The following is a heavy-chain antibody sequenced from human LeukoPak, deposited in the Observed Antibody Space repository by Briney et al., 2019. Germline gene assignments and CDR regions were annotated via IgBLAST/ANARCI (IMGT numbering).Heavy chain of an antibody. CDR2: INPSGGST. Sequence: ASVTVSCKASGYTFTSYYMHWARQAPGQGLEWMGIINPSGGSTSYAQKFQGRVTMTRDTSTSTVYMELSSLRSEDTAVYYCARGKSSGSYYYGMDVWGQGTTVTVSS. D-gene: IGHD3-10*01. CDR3: ARGKSSGSYYYGMDV. CDR1: GYTFTSYY. V-gene: IGHV1-46*01. J-gene: IGHJ6*02.